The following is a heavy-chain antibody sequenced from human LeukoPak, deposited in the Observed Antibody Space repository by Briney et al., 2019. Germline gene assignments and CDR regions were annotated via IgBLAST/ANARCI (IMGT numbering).Heavy chain of an antibody. J-gene: IGHJ4*02. CDR3: ARDPFDKPYYFDY. V-gene: IGHV3-30-3*01. D-gene: IGHD3-9*01. CDR1: GFTFSSYA. CDR2: ISYDGSNK. Sequence: GGSLRLSCAASGFTFSSYAMHWVRQAPGKGLEWVAVISYDGSNKYYADSVKGRFTISRDNSKNTLYLQMNSLRAEDTAVYYCARDPFDKPYYFDYWGQGTLVTVSS.